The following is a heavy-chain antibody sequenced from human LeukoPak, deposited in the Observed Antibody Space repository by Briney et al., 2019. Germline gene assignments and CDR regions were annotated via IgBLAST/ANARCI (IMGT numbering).Heavy chain of an antibody. CDR1: GFSFSSYW. Sequence: GGSLRLSCAASGFSFSSYWMHWVRQAPGKGLVWVSRINSDGSITTYPDSVKGRFTISRDNAKNTLYLEVNSLRAEDTAVYYCARSPGGSSAVDYWGQGTLVTVSS. CDR3: ARSPGGSSAVDY. D-gene: IGHD2-2*01. V-gene: IGHV3-74*01. CDR2: INSDGSIT. J-gene: IGHJ4*02.